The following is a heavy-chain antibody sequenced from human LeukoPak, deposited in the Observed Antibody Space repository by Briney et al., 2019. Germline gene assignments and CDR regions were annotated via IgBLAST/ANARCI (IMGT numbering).Heavy chain of an antibody. CDR2: TYYRSKWYN. CDR1: GDSVSSNSAA. J-gene: IGHJ3*02. D-gene: IGHD1-1*01. Sequence: SQTLSLTCAISGDSVSSNSAAWNWLRQSPSRGLEWLGRTYYRSKWYNDYAVSVKSRITINPDTSKNQFSLQLNSVTPEDTAVYYCANWENDAFDIWGQGTMVTVSS. CDR3: ANWENDAFDI. V-gene: IGHV6-1*01.